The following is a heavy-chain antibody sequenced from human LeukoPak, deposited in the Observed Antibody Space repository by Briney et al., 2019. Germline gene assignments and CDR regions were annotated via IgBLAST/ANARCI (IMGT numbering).Heavy chain of an antibody. Sequence: PGGSLRLSCAASGFTFSSYSMSWVRQAPGEGLEWVANIKEDGSEKYYVDSVKGRFTISRDNGKNSLYLQMNSLRAEDTAVYYCARTLAARHTSGYIDYWGQGTLVTVSS. J-gene: IGHJ4*02. CDR3: ARTLAARHTSGYIDY. D-gene: IGHD3-22*01. CDR2: IKEDGSEK. V-gene: IGHV3-7*01. CDR1: GFTFSSYS.